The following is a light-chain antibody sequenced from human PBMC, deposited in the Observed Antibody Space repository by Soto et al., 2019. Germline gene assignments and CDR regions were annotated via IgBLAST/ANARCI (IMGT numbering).Light chain of an antibody. V-gene: IGKV3-11*01. Sequence: EIVLTQSPATLSLSPGERATLSCRASQSVSSYLAWYQKKPGQAPRLLIYDASTRAAGIPSRFSGSGCGTDFTLIISSLEPEDCSVYYCLQRINWLTFGQGTKVEIK. CDR3: LQRINWLT. CDR2: DAS. CDR1: QSVSSY. J-gene: IGKJ1*01.